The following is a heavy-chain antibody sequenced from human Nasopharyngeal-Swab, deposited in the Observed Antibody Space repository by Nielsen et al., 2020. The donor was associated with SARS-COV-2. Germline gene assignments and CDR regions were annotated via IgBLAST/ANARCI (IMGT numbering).Heavy chain of an antibody. D-gene: IGHD6-19*01. V-gene: IGHV4-39*01. J-gene: IGHJ4*02. CDR2: IYYSVST. Sequence: WIRQPPGKGLEWIGSIYYSVSTYYNPSLKSRVTISVDTPKNQFSLRLSSVTAADTAVYYCASLGKDNSGWSDYWGQGTLVTVSS. CDR3: ASLGKDNSGWSDY.